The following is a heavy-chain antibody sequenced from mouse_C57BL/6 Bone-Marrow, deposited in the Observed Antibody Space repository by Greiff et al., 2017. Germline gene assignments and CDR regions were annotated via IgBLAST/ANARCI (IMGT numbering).Heavy chain of an antibody. CDR1: GYSFTDYN. Sequence: EVQLQQSGPELVKPGASVKISCKASGYSFTDYNMNWVKQSNGKSLEWIGVINPNYGTTRYNQKFKGKATLTVDQSSSTAYMQLNSLTSEESAVYYGARGYDYDYAMDYWGQGTSVTVSS. J-gene: IGHJ4*01. V-gene: IGHV1-39*01. D-gene: IGHD2-4*01. CDR2: INPNYGTT. CDR3: ARGYDYDYAMDY.